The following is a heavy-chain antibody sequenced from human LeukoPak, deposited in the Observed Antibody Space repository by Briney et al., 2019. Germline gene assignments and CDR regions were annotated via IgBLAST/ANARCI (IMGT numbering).Heavy chain of an antibody. J-gene: IGHJ4*02. V-gene: IGHV1-69*04. CDR3: ATSNVVVTAPGLDY. CDR1: GGTFSSYA. CDR2: IIPILGIA. D-gene: IGHD2-21*02. Sequence: ASVKVSCKASGGTFSSYAISWVRLAPGQGLEWMGRIIPILGIANYAQKFQGRVTITADKSTSTAYMELSSLRSEDTAVYYCATSNVVVTAPGLDYWGQGTLVTVSS.